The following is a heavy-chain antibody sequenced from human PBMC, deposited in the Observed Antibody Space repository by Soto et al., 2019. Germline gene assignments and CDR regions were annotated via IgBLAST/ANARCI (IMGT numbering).Heavy chain of an antibody. CDR1: GFIFSSFG. D-gene: IGHD7-27*01. CDR3: VRDLLGSGGHFDY. CDR2: IWYDGSNT. V-gene: IGHV3-33*01. Sequence: GGSLRLCCAASGFIFSSFGMHGVRQAPGKGLEWVAHIWYDGSNTYYADSVKGRFTISRDNSRNTLYLQMNSLRAEDTAVYHCVRDLLGSGGHFDYWGQGTPVTVSS. J-gene: IGHJ4*02.